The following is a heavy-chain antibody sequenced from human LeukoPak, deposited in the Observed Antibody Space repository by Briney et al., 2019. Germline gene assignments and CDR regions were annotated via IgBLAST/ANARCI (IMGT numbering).Heavy chain of an antibody. V-gene: IGHV4-39*01. CDR1: GGSISSSSYY. Sequence: SKTLSLTCTVSGGSISSSSYYWGWIRQPPGKGLEWIGSIYYSGSTYYNPSLKSRVTISVDTSKNQFSLKLSSVTAADTAVYYCARPTDSYAFDIWGQGTMVTVSS. CDR2: IYYSGST. CDR3: ARPTDSYAFDI. D-gene: IGHD2-15*01. J-gene: IGHJ3*02.